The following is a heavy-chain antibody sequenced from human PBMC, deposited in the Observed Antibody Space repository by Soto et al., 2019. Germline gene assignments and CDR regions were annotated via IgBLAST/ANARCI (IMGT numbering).Heavy chain of an antibody. CDR3: ARRYCSSTSCYAFHYGMDV. CDR1: GFTFSSYS. V-gene: IGHV3-48*02. J-gene: IGHJ6*02. D-gene: IGHD2-2*01. CDR2: ISSSSSTI. Sequence: GGSLSLSCAASGFTFSSYSMNWVRQAPGKGLEWVSYISSSSSTIYYADSVKGRFTISRDNAKNSLYLQMNSLRDEDTAVYYCARRYCSSTSCYAFHYGMDVWGQGTTVTVSS.